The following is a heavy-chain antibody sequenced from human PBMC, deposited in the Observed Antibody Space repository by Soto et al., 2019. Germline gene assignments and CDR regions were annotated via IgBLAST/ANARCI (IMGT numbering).Heavy chain of an antibody. CDR2: IYHSGST. Sequence: QLQLQESGSGLVKPSQTLSLTCAVSGGSISSGGYSWSWIRQPPGKGLEWIGYIYHSGSTYYNPSLKSRVTISVDRSKNQFPLKLSSVTAADTAVYYCARTQLGYSSGSGWFDPWGQGTLVTVSS. V-gene: IGHV4-30-2*01. J-gene: IGHJ5*02. CDR3: ARTQLGYSSGSGWFDP. CDR1: GGSISSGGYS. D-gene: IGHD6-19*01.